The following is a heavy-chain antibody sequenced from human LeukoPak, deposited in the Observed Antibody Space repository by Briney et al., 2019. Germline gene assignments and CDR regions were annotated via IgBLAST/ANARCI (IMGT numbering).Heavy chain of an antibody. V-gene: IGHV3-23*01. CDR1: GFTSSGFA. CDR3: AKDFYGSGSFYTVAFDI. Sequence: PGGSLRLSSAASGFTSSGFAMSWVRQAPGGGLEWVSSINDNGGSTWYADSVRGRFTISRDNSRTTVYLQMNSLTVEDTAVYYCAKDFYGSGSFYTVAFDICGQGEMVIVSS. D-gene: IGHD3-10*01. J-gene: IGHJ3*02. CDR2: INDNGGST.